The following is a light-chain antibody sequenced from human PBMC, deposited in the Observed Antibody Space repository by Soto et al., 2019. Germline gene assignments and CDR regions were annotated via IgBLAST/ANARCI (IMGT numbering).Light chain of an antibody. CDR2: AAT. CDR1: QSISSY. V-gene: IGKV1-39*01. CDR3: QQSYSTPV. J-gene: IGKJ3*01. Sequence: DIQMTQSPSSLSASVGDRVTITCRASQSISSYLNWYHQKPGKAPKVLIYAATSLQSGVPSRYSGSGSGTDFTLTISSLQPEDFGTYYCQQSYSTPVFGPGTKVDIK.